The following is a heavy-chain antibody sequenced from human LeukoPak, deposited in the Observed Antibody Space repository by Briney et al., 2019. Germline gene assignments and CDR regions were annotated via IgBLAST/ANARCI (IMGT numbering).Heavy chain of an antibody. CDR3: AKVYSNDILTGYCHRMKLFDY. V-gene: IGHV3-30*18. CDR1: GFTFSSYG. CDR2: ISYDGTNK. D-gene: IGHD3-9*01. Sequence: PGRSLRLSCAASGFTFSSYGMHWVRQAPGKGLEWVAVISYDGTNKYCADSVKGRFTISRDNSKNTLYLQMNSLRAEDMAVYYCAKVYSNDILTGYCHRMKLFDYWGQGTLVTVSS. J-gene: IGHJ4*02.